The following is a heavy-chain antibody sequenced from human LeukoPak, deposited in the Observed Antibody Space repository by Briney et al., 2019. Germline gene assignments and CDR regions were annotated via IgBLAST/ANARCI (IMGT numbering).Heavy chain of an antibody. CDR2: ISSSSSYI. J-gene: IGHJ4*02. CDR1: GFTFSNYS. CDR3: ARVGSMRSGPDY. Sequence: PGGSLRLSCAAAGFTFSNYSMNWVRQAPGKGLEWVSSISSSSSYIYYADSVKGRFTISRDNAKNSLYLQMNSLRAEDTAVYYCARVGSMRSGPDYWGQGTLVTVS. D-gene: IGHD6-19*01. V-gene: IGHV3-21*01.